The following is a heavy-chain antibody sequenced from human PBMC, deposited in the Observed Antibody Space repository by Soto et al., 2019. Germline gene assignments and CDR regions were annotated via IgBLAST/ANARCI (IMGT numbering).Heavy chain of an antibody. CDR3: ARDPGLGYFDSSGYYYGEYFQH. CDR2: ISYDGSNY. V-gene: IGHV3-30-3*01. J-gene: IGHJ1*01. Sequence: QVHLVESGGGVVQPGSSLRLSCAASGFTFSNYALHWVRQAPDKGLEWVAVISYDGSNYYYADSVKGRFTISRDNSKNTLYLQMNSLRVEDTAMYYCARDPGLGYFDSSGYYYGEYFQHWGQGTLVTISS. D-gene: IGHD3-22*01. CDR1: GFTFSNYA.